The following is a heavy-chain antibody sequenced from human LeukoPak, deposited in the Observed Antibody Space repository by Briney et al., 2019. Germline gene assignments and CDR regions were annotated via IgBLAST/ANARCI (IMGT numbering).Heavy chain of an antibody. CDR1: GGSISSSSYY. D-gene: IGHD6-6*01. CDR3: ARSEYSSSSDAFDI. J-gene: IGHJ3*02. Sequence: PSETLSLTCTVSGGSISSSSYYWGWIRQPPGKGLVWIGSIYYSGSTYYNPSLKSRVTISVDTSKNQFSLKLSSVTAADTAVYYCARSEYSSSSDAFDIWGQGTMVTVSS. V-gene: IGHV4-39*01. CDR2: IYYSGST.